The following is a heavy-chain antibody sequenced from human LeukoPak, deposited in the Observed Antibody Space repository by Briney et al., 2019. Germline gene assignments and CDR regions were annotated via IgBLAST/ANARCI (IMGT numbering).Heavy chain of an antibody. Sequence: ASVKVSCKASGGTFSSYAISWVRQAPGQGLEWMGGIIPIFGTANYAQKFQGRVTITTDESTSTAYMELSSLRSEDTAVYYCARGPGTTTHYYYYYYMDVWGKGTTVTVSS. J-gene: IGHJ6*03. CDR1: GGTFSSYA. D-gene: IGHD1-7*01. V-gene: IGHV1-69*05. CDR3: ARGPGTTTHYYYYYYMDV. CDR2: IIPIFGTA.